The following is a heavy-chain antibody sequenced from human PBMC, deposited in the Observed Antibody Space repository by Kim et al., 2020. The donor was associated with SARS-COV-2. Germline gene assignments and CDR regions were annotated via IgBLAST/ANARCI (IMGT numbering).Heavy chain of an antibody. CDR2: GST. V-gene: IGHV4-39*01. CDR3: ASLQWLVHH. Sequence: GSTYYNPALKSRVTISVDTSKTQFSLKLSSVTAADTAVYYCASLQWLVHHWGQGTLVTVSS. J-gene: IGHJ4*02. D-gene: IGHD6-19*01.